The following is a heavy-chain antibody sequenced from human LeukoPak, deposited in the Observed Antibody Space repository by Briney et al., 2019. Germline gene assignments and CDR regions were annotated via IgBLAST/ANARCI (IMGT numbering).Heavy chain of an antibody. CDR1: GLNVGTTH. D-gene: IGHD5-12*01. CDR2: LYRGGSA. V-gene: IGHV3-66*01. Sequence: GGSLRLSCAVSGLNVGTTHMSWVRQAPGKGLEWVSILYRGGSAYFADSVRGRFSISRDDAKNTLYLQMNSLTAEDTAVYYCARGGAVPRSGYTNYFDYWGQGTLVTVSS. CDR3: ARGGAVPRSGYTNYFDY. J-gene: IGHJ4*02.